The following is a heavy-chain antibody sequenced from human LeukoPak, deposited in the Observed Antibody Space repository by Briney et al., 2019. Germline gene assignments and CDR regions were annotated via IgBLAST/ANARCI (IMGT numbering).Heavy chain of an antibody. J-gene: IGHJ4*02. Sequence: GRSLRLSCAASGFTFSRYGMHWVRQAPGKGLEWVAVIWYDGSIKYYADSVKGRFTISKDNSRNTLYLQMNSLRAEDTALYYCAKAGWNWYFDYWGQGTLVSVSS. D-gene: IGHD1-7*01. CDR3: AKAGWNWYFDY. CDR1: GFTFSRYG. V-gene: IGHV3-33*06. CDR2: IWYDGSIK.